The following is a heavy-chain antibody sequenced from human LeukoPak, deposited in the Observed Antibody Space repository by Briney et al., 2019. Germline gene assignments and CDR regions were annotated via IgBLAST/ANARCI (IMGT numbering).Heavy chain of an antibody. D-gene: IGHD3-10*01. CDR3: ARGGGFYGSGTTHFDY. CDR1: GCSITSGAYA. Sequence: SETVSLTCAVSGCSITSGAYAWSWIRQPPGKGLESLGYIYRSGSTSYKPSLKSRLSITIDKSKNQFSLNLRSVTAADTAFYYCARGGGFYGSGTTHFDYWGQGTLATVSS. V-gene: IGHV4-30-2*01. J-gene: IGHJ4*02. CDR2: IYRSGST.